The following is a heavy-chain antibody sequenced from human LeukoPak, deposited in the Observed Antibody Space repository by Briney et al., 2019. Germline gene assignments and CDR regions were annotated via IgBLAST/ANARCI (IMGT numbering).Heavy chain of an antibody. CDR3: AREESGGYFDY. CDR1: GFTFTNYY. CDR2: INPGGSST. Sequence: GASVKVSCKASGFTFTNYYMHWVRQAPGQGLEWMGLINPGGSSTNYAQKFRGRVTMTRDTSTTTVYMELSSLRSEDTAVYYCAREESGGYFDYGGQGTLVTVSS. V-gene: IGHV1-46*01. D-gene: IGHD2-8*02. J-gene: IGHJ4*02.